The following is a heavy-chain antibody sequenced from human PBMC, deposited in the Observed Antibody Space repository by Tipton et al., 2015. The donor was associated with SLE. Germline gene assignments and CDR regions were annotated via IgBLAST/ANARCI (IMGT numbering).Heavy chain of an antibody. J-gene: IGHJ5*02. Sequence: TLSLTCTVSGGSISSSGHYWGWIRRPPGKGLESIGYIYYSGITYYNPSLKSRVTISVDTSKNQFSLKLSSVTAADTALYYCARGKGWFDPWGQGTLVTVSS. CDR3: ARGKGWFDP. CDR2: IYYSGIT. V-gene: IGHV4-39*07. CDR1: GGSISSSGHY.